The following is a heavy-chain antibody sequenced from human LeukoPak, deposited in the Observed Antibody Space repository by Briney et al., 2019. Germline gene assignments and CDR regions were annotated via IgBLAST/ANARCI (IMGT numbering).Heavy chain of an antibody. Sequence: GGSLRLSCAASGFTFSDYYMSWIRQAPGKGLEWVSYITSGSTIHYADSVRGRFTISRDNAKNSLYLQMNSLRAEDTAMYYCASGGTWLQLNYWGQGTLVTVSS. V-gene: IGHV3-11*01. J-gene: IGHJ4*02. CDR2: ITSGSTI. CDR1: GFTFSDYY. CDR3: ASGGTWLQLNY. D-gene: IGHD5-24*01.